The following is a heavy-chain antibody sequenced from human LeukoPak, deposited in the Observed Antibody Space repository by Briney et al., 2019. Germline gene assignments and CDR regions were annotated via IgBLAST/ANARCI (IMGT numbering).Heavy chain of an antibody. Sequence: GGSLRLSCAASGFTVSSSYMSWVRQAPGKGLEWVSVLYSDGSTYYSDSVKGRFAISRHNSKKMVYHKMSSMRAEDTAVYYCARDPNTALVCKWGQGTLVTVSS. CDR1: GFTVSSSY. D-gene: IGHD5-18*01. V-gene: IGHV3-53*04. CDR3: ARDPNTALVCK. J-gene: IGHJ4*02. CDR2: LYSDGST.